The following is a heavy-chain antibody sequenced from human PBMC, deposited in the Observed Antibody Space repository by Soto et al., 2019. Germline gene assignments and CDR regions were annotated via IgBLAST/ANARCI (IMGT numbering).Heavy chain of an antibody. Sequence: ASVKVSCKASGGTFSSYAISWVRQAPGQGLEWMGWINPNSGGTNYAQKFQGWVTMTRDTSISTAYMELSRLRSDDTAVYYCARGESVVGDYWGQGTLVTVSS. CDR2: INPNSGGT. CDR3: ARGESVVGDY. D-gene: IGHD2-15*01. V-gene: IGHV1-2*04. J-gene: IGHJ4*02. CDR1: GGTFSSYA.